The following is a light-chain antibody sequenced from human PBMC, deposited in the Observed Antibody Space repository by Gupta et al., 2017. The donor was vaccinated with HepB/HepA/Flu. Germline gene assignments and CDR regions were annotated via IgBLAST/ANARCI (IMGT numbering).Light chain of an antibody. V-gene: IGLV2-8*01. J-gene: IGLJ2*01. CDR1: SSDVGGYNY. Sequence: SALTQPPSASGSPGQSVTISCTGTSSDVGGYNYVSWYQHHPVKAPKVMIYVVYHRPSGVPERFSGSKSGNTASLTVSGLQAEDEAVYYCRSYAGSDNLVFGGGTKVTVL. CDR2: VVY. CDR3: RSYAGSDNLV.